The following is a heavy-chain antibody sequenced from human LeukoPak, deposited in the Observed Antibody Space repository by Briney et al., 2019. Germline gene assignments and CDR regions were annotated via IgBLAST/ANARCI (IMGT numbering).Heavy chain of an antibody. V-gene: IGHV3-66*02. CDR1: GFTVSSDY. CDR3: ATVSSSSPHY. J-gene: IGHJ4*02. D-gene: IGHD6-6*01. Sequence: PGGSLRLSCAVSGFTVSSDYMSWVRQAPGKGLEWVSVLYTGGSISYADSVKGRFTISRDNSKNTLYLQMNSLRAEDTAVYYCATVSSSSPHYWGQGTLVTASS. CDR2: LYTGGSI.